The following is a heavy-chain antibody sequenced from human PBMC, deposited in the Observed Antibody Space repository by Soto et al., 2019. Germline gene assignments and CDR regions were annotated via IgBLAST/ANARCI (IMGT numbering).Heavy chain of an antibody. J-gene: IGHJ4*02. D-gene: IGHD3-10*01. CDR2: IYSGGYT. CDR1: GFTVSNNY. Sequence: EVQLVESGGGLIQPGGSLRLSCAVSGFTVSNNYMSWVRQAPGKGLEGVSVIYSGGYTAYGDSVKGRFTISRDNSKNSLYPQKNPRGAHHPAVYYCATAPGGGGYWGQGTLVTVSS. V-gene: IGHV3-53*01. CDR3: ATAPGGGGY.